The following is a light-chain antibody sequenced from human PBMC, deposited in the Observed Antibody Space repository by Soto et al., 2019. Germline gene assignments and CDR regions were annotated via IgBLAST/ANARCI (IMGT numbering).Light chain of an antibody. J-gene: IGLJ1*01. V-gene: IGLV1-40*01. CDR1: SSNIGAGYD. CDR3: QSYDISLSGYV. CDR2: GNS. Sequence: QSVLTQPPSVSGAPGQRVTISCTGSSSNIGAGYDVHWYQQLPGTAPKLLIYGNSNRPSGVPDRFSGSKSGTSASLAITGLQAEDEADYYCQSYDISLSGYVFGTGTKVTVL.